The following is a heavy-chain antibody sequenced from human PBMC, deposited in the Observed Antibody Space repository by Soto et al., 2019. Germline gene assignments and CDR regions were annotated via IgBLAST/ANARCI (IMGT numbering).Heavy chain of an antibody. Sequence: GGSLRLSCGAAGVTCNIYAMSWVRQNQGKGLEWVSGIGGGDDDTYYAGSVKGRFTISRDNSKNTVFLQMTSLRAEDTAIYYCAKDRQDHNSVWDPFDLWGQGTMVTVS. CDR1: GVTCNIYA. D-gene: IGHD2-21*01. CDR2: IGGGDDDT. CDR3: AKDRQDHNSVWDPFDL. J-gene: IGHJ3*01. V-gene: IGHV3-23*01.